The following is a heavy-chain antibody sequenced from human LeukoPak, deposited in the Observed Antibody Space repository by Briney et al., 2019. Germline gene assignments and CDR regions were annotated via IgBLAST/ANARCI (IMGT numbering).Heavy chain of an antibody. V-gene: IGHV4-39*07. CDR3: ARDRLYYGSGSPGLGIIDP. Sequence: SETLSLTCTVSGGSISSSSYYWGWIRQPPGKGLEWIGSIYYSGSTYYNPSLKSRVTISVDTSKNQFSLKLSSVTAADTAVYYCARDRLYYGSGSPGLGIIDPWGQGTLVTVSS. CDR2: IYYSGST. CDR1: GGSISSSSYY. J-gene: IGHJ5*02. D-gene: IGHD3-10*01.